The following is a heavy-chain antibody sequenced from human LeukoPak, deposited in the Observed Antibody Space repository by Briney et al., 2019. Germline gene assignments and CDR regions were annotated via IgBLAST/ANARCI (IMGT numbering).Heavy chain of an antibody. D-gene: IGHD4-17*01. Sequence: ASVKVSCKASGYTFTSYDINWVRQATGQGLEWMGWMNPNSGNTGYAQKFQGRVTTTRNTSISTAYMELSSLRSEDTAVYYCARGKESDYGDYWFDPWGQGTLVTVSS. V-gene: IGHV1-8*01. CDR1: GYTFTSYD. J-gene: IGHJ5*02. CDR3: ARGKESDYGDYWFDP. CDR2: MNPNSGNT.